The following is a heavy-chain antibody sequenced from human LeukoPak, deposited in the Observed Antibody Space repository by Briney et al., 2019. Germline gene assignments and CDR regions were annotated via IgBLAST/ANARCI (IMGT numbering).Heavy chain of an antibody. V-gene: IGHV1-2*06. D-gene: IGHD6-19*01. J-gene: IGHJ4*02. CDR3: AREYSSGWTGRY. Sequence: ASVKVSCKASGYTFTGYYMHWLRQAPGQGLEWMGRINPNSGGTNYAQKFQGRVTITRDTSISTAYMELSRLRSDDTAVYYCAREYSSGWTGRYWGQGTLATVSS. CDR2: INPNSGGT. CDR1: GYTFTGYY.